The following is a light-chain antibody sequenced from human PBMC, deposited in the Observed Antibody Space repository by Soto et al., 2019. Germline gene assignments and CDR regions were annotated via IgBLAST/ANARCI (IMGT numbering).Light chain of an antibody. CDR1: SSNIGSNI. CDR3: SAWDASLSAIL. CDR2: NND. J-gene: IGLJ2*01. Sequence: QSVLSQPPSASGTPGQTVTISCSGRSSNIGSNIVNWYQQLPGTAPKLRIYNNDHRPSGVPDRFSGSKSGTSASLAISGLQYEDEADYYCSAWDASLSAILFGGGTKVTVL. V-gene: IGLV1-44*01.